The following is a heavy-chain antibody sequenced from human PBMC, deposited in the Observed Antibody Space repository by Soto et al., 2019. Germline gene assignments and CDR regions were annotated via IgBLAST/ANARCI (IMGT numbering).Heavy chain of an antibody. CDR3: ATRPLLPGAH. V-gene: IGHV3-53*01. CDR2: IYSGGST. D-gene: IGHD2-15*01. Sequence: EVQLVESGGGLIQPGGSLRLSCAASGFTFSSNDMNWVRLAPGKGLEWVSLIYSGGSTYYADSVKGRCTISRDNSKNTLYLQMSSLIAEDAAVDDCATRPLLPGAHWGQGTMVTVSS. J-gene: IGHJ3*01. CDR1: GFTFSSND.